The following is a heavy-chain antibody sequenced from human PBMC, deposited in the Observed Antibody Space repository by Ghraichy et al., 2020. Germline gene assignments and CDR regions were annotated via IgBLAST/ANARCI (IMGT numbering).Heavy chain of an antibody. D-gene: IGHD6-6*01. Sequence: GGSLRLSCAAHGFTFSSYVMSWVRQAPGKGLEWVSGISGSGDNTYYADSVKGRFTISRDNSKNTLYLQVSCLRAEDTAVYYCAKLGSSGHPGAFDIWGQGTTVTVSS. J-gene: IGHJ3*02. V-gene: IGHV3-23*01. CDR2: ISGSGDNT. CDR3: AKLGSSGHPGAFDI. CDR1: GFTFSSYV.